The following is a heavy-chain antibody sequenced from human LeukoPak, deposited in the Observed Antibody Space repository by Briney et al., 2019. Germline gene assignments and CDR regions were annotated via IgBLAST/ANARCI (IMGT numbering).Heavy chain of an antibody. V-gene: IGHV1-69*05. Sequence: ASVKLSCKASGRTVTRYAISWVRQAPGQGLEWLGGIILILDTANYAKQFQGRVTITTDESTSTAYMELSRMRSEDTAVYDCARGRNDYSYYMYVWGKGTTVTVSS. D-gene: IGHD5-24*01. CDR2: IILILDTA. CDR1: GRTVTRYA. J-gene: IGHJ6*03. CDR3: ARGRNDYSYYMYV.